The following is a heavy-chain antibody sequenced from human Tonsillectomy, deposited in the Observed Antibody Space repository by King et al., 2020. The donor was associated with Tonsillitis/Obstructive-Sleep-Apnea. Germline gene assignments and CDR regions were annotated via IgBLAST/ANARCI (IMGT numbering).Heavy chain of an antibody. CDR3: ARGGRFLEWLLKNWFDP. Sequence: QVQLVESGGGAVQPGRSLRLSCAASGFTFSSYAMHWVRQAPGKGLEWVAVISYDGSKKYYADSVKGRFTISREKSKKTLYLQMNSLRAEDTAVYYCARGGRFLEWLLKNWFDPWGQGTLVTVSS. J-gene: IGHJ5*02. D-gene: IGHD3-3*01. CDR2: ISYDGSKK. CDR1: GFTFSSYA. V-gene: IGHV3-30*04.